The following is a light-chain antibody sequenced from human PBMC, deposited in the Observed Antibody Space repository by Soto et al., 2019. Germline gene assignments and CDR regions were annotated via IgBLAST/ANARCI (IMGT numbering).Light chain of an antibody. V-gene: IGKV1-5*03. J-gene: IGKJ1*01. CDR3: QQFNSHTWT. Sequence: DIQMTQSPSTLSASVGDRVTITCRASQSISSWLAWYQQKPGKAPNLLIYKASTLESGVPSRFSGSGAETEFTLSISSMQPDDFATYYCQQFNSHTWTFGQGTRVEIK. CDR1: QSISSW. CDR2: KAS.